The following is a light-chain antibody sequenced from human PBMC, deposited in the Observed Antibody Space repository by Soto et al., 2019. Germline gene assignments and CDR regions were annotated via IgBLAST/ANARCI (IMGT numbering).Light chain of an antibody. J-gene: IGLJ3*02. CDR1: SSDVGSYDL. CDR3: CSYAGSSTFWV. Sequence: QSVLTHPASVSGLPGESITSSCTENSSDVGSYDLLSWYQHHPAKAPKLILYEGTKRPSGVSNRFSGSKSGNTASLTISGLQAEDEADYHCCSYAGSSTFWVFGGGTKVTVL. CDR2: EGT. V-gene: IGLV2-23*01.